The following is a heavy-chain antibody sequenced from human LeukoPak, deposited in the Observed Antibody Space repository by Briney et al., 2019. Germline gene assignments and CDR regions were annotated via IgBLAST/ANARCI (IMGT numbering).Heavy chain of an antibody. CDR3: AKDLTSGWGRFDY. Sequence: AGGSLRLSCAASGFTFTIYVVSWVRQAPGKGLEWVSSISSGGGTTYDADSVRGRFTISRYNSKNTLYLQMNSRRAEDTAVYYCAKDLTSGWGRFDYWGEGTLVTVSS. D-gene: IGHD6-19*01. CDR1: GFTFTIYV. V-gene: IGHV3-23*01. J-gene: IGHJ4*02. CDR2: ISSGGGTT.